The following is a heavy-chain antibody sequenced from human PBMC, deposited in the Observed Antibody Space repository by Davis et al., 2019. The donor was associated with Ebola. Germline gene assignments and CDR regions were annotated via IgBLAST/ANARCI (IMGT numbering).Heavy chain of an antibody. V-gene: IGHV3-48*02. CDR2: ISSSSSTI. CDR1: GFTFSSYS. D-gene: IGHD3-22*01. Sequence: PGGSLRLSCAASGFTFSSYSMNWVRQAPGKGLEWVSYISSSSSTIYYADSVKGRFTISRDNAKNSLYLQMNSLRDEDTAVYYCARVSDYYDSRLPVNYYYYGMDVWGQGTTVTVSS. J-gene: IGHJ6*02. CDR3: ARVSDYYDSRLPVNYYYYGMDV.